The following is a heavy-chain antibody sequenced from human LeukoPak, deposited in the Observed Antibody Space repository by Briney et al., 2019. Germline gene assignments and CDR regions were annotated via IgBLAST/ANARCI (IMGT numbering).Heavy chain of an antibody. CDR3: ARKGYSNLVYYFDY. V-gene: IGHV3-7*01. CDR1: GFTFSSYW. J-gene: IGHJ4*02. D-gene: IGHD6-13*01. CDR2: IKQDGSEK. Sequence: GGSLRLSCAVSGFTFSSYWMSWVRQAPGKGLEWVANIKQDGSEKYYVDSVKGRFTISRDNAKNSLYLQMNSLRAEDTAVYYCARKGYSNLVYYFDYWGQGTLVTVSS.